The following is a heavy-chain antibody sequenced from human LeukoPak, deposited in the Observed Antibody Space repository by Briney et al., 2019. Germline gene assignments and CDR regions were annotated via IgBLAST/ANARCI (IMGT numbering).Heavy chain of an antibody. J-gene: IGHJ6*02. Sequence: ASVKVSCKASGYTFTSYDINWVRQATGQGLGWMGWMNPNSGNTGYAQKFQGRVTMTRNTSISTAYMELSSLRSEDTAVYYCARGREYQLLISMDVWGQGTTVTVSS. CDR3: ARGREYQLLISMDV. CDR2: MNPNSGNT. V-gene: IGHV1-8*01. CDR1: GYTFTSYD. D-gene: IGHD2-2*01.